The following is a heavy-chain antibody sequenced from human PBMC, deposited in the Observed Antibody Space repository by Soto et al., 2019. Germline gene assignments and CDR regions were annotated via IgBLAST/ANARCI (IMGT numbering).Heavy chain of an antibody. D-gene: IGHD6-19*01. CDR3: ASRIAVAGYFDY. J-gene: IGHJ4*02. Sequence: EVQLVESGGNLVQPGGSLRLSCAASGFTFSSYAMHWVRQAPGKGLEYVSAITDSGGSTYYANSVKGRFTISRDNSKNTLYLQVGSLRPEDMAVYYCASRIAVAGYFDYWGQGTLVTVSS. V-gene: IGHV3-64*01. CDR2: ITDSGGST. CDR1: GFTFSSYA.